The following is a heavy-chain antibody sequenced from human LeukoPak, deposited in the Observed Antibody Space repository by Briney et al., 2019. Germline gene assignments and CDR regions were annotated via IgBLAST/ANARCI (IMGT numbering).Heavy chain of an antibody. CDR2: ISRSGSYI. Sequence: GGSLRLSCVPSGFTLNRYSMNWLRQAPGKGLEWVSSISRSGSYIFYADSLKDRITISRANAKNSLYLQMSSLRAEDTAVYYCAMANNDFWSGYYSYFYFDYWGQGTLVTVSS. J-gene: IGHJ4*02. V-gene: IGHV3-21*01. CDR1: GFTLNRYS. D-gene: IGHD3-3*01. CDR3: AMANNDFWSGYYSYFYFDY.